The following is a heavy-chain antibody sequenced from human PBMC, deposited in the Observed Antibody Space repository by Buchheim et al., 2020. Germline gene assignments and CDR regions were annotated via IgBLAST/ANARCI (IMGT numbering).Heavy chain of an antibody. D-gene: IGHD1-26*01. J-gene: IGHJ4*02. CDR2: ISYDGSNK. CDR3: SSQWELFPY. CDR1: GFTFSRYA. Sequence: QVQLVESGGGVVQPGRSLRLSCAASGFTFSRYAMHWVRQAPGKGLEWVAVISYDGSNKYYADSVKGRFTISRDNSKNPLYLQMNSLRAEDTAVYYCSSQWELFPYWGQGTL. V-gene: IGHV3-30*04.